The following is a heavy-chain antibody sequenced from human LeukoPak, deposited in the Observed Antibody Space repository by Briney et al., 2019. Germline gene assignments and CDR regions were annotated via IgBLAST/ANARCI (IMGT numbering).Heavy chain of an antibody. D-gene: IGHD3-3*01. CDR1: GYTFTSYY. V-gene: IGHV1-46*03. J-gene: IGHJ4*02. Sequence: AASVKVSCKASGYTFTSYYMHWVRQAPGQGLEWVGIINPSGGSTIYAQKFQGRVTMSRDTSTSTVYMELSSLRSEDTAVYYCARYTIFGVVIWGQGTLVTVSS. CDR2: INPSGGST. CDR3: ARYTIFGVVI.